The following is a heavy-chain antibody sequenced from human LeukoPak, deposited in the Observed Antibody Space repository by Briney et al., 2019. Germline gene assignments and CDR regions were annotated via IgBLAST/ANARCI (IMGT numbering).Heavy chain of an antibody. V-gene: IGHV3-23*01. CDR2: ISGSGGST. Sequence: GSLRLSCAASGFTFSSYAMCWVRQAPGKGLEWVSAISGSGGSTYYADSVKGRFTISRDNSKNTLYLQMNILRAEDTAVYYCAKPYNYCSSTSCYYAFDIWGQGTMVTVSS. J-gene: IGHJ3*02. D-gene: IGHD2-2*01. CDR1: GFTFSSYA. CDR3: AKPYNYCSSTSCYYAFDI.